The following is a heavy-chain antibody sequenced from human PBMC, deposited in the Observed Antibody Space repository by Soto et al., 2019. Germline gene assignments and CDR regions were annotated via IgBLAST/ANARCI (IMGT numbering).Heavy chain of an antibody. CDR1: GYSFAGYW. Sequence: GESLKISCKGSGYSFAGYWITWVRQKPGKGLEWMGRIDPSDSQTYYSPSFRGHVTIPVTKSITTVFLQWSSLRASDIAMYYCARQIYDSDTGPNFQYYFDSWGQGTPVTVSS. V-gene: IGHV5-10-1*01. CDR2: IDPSDSQT. J-gene: IGHJ4*02. D-gene: IGHD3-22*01. CDR3: ARQIYDSDTGPNFQYYFDS.